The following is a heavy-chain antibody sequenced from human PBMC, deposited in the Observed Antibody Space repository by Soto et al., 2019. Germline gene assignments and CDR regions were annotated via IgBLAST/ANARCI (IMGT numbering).Heavy chain of an antibody. V-gene: IGHV4-34*01. D-gene: IGHD6-13*01. J-gene: IGHJ6*02. CDR2: INHSGST. CDR3: ARYIAAAGFRYYYYGMDV. CDR1: GGSFSGYY. Sequence: SETLSLTCAVYGGSFSGYYWSWIRQPPGKGLEWIGEINHSGSTNYNPSLKSRVTISVDTSKNQFSLKLSSVTAADTAVYYCARYIAAAGFRYYYYGMDVWGQGTKVTVSS.